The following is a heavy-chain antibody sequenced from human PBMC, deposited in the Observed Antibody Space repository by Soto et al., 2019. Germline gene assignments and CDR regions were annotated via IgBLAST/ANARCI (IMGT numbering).Heavy chain of an antibody. V-gene: IGHV4-34*01. CDR3: ARKWELHAFDV. J-gene: IGHJ3*01. Sequence: QVQLHQWGAGLLKPSETLSLTCAVYGGSFSGYYWTWILQPPGKGLEWIGEINHSGSTNYNPSLKSRVTISVDTSKNQFSLRLNSVTAADTAVYYCARKWELHAFDVWGQGTMVTVSS. CDR1: GGSFSGYY. CDR2: INHSGST. D-gene: IGHD1-26*01.